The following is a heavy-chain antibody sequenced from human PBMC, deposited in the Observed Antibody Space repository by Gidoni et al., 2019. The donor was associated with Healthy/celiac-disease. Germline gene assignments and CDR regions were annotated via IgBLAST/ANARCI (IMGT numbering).Heavy chain of an antibody. J-gene: IGHJ4*02. V-gene: IGHV3-9*01. CDR3: AKDLALDY. Sequence: DVQLVESGVGLVQPGGSLGLSCAASGFPFDDYALHWVRQAPGKGLECGSGISWNSGSIGYADSVKGRFTIYRDNAKNSLYLQSNSLRAEDTALYYCAKDLALDYWGQGTLVTVSS. D-gene: IGHD3-3*02. CDR2: ISWNSGSI. CDR1: GFPFDDYA.